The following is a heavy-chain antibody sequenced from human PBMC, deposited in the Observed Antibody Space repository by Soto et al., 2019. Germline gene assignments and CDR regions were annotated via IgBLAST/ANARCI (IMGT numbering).Heavy chain of an antibody. CDR1: GFTFSSYW. CDR2: INSDGSST. D-gene: IGHD3-10*01. Sequence: GGSLRLSCAASGFTFSSYWMHWVRQAPGKGLVWVSRINSDGSSTSYADSVKGRFTISRDNAKNTLYLQMNSLRAEDTAVYYCAREMVRGVISYYYYGMDVWGQGTTVTVSS. V-gene: IGHV3-74*01. J-gene: IGHJ6*02. CDR3: AREMVRGVISYYYYGMDV.